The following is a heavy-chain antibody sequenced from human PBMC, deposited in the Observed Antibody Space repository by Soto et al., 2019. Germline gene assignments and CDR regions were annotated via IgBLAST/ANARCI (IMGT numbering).Heavy chain of an antibody. V-gene: IGHV4-39*01. CDR2: IYYSGST. CDR1: RGSISSSSYS. J-gene: IGHJ6*02. Sequence: PSENLSITRTVSRGSISSSSYSWGGIRQPTGKVLEWIGSIYYSGSTYYNPSLKRRVTISVDTSKNQFSLKLSSVTAADTAVYYCARLRYGGNLVYYYYYGMDVWGQGTTVS. CDR3: ARLRYGGNLVYYYYYGMDV. D-gene: IGHD4-17*01.